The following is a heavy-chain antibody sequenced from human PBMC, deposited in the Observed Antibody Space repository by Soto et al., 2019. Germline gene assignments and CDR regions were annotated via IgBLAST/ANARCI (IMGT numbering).Heavy chain of an antibody. V-gene: IGHV1-69*12. J-gene: IGHJ6*02. CDR1: GGTFGNSA. CDR3: ARDKDRQQLGGNSYCGIDV. Sequence: QVQLVQSGAEVKKPGSSVTVSCKASGGTFGNSAISWVRQAPGQGLEWMGGIIPIFSTPDYAQKFQGRVTNAADESTTTAYMELTSLKSEDTAVYYCARDKDRQQLGGNSYCGIDVWGQGTTVTVSS. CDR2: IIPIFSTP. D-gene: IGHD2-15*01.